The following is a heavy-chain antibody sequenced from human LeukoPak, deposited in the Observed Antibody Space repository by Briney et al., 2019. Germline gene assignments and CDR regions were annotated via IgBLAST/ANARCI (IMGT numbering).Heavy chain of an antibody. D-gene: IGHD6-19*01. CDR1: GFSFSSYA. Sequence: GGSLRLSCSASGFSFSSYAMHWVRQAPGKGLEHVSAISTNGGNTYYVDSVKGRFTISRDNSKNTLYLQMTSLRAEDTAVFYCVKDRSTAVAGTLDAFDLWGQGTKVTVSS. CDR3: VKDRSTAVAGTLDAFDL. CDR2: ISTNGGNT. J-gene: IGHJ3*01. V-gene: IGHV3-64D*09.